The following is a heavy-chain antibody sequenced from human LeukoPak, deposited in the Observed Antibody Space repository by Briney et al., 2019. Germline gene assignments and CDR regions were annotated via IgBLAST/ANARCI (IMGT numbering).Heavy chain of an antibody. CDR3: ARPRFGELIDD. CDR2: IYYIGSP. D-gene: IGHD3-10*01. CDR1: GDSINSSTYR. V-gene: IGHV4-39*01. J-gene: IGHJ4*02. Sequence: SETLSLTCTVSGDSINSSTYRWGWIRQPPGKGLEWIGSIYYIGSPYYNPSLKSRVTSSVDTSKNQFSLKLTSVTAADTATYYCARPRFGELIDDWGQGTLVTVSS.